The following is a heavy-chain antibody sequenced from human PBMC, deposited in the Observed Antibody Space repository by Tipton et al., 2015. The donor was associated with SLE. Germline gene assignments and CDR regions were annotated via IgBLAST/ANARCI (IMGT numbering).Heavy chain of an antibody. CDR2: IYSDYST. J-gene: IGHJ4*02. V-gene: IGHV3-23*03. D-gene: IGHD3-16*01. CDR3: VKGLGATTPANFDY. CDR1: GFTFSIYP. Sequence: SLRLSCAASGFTFSIYPMHWVRQAPGKGLEWVSGIYSDYSTFYADSVKGRFTISRDNSENTLHLQMNSLRAEDTAMYYCVKGLGATTPANFDYWGQGNMVTVAS.